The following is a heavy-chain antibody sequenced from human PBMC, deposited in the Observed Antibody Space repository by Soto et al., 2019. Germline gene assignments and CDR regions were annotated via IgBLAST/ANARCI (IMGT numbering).Heavy chain of an antibody. J-gene: IGHJ6*02. V-gene: IGHV3-7*05. D-gene: IGHD2-2*01. CDR1: EFTFSSYW. CDR2: IKEDGSEK. Sequence: EVQLVESGGGLVQPGGSLRLSCAASEFTFSSYWMNWVRQAPGKGLEWVANIKEDGSEKYYVDSVKGRFTISRDNAKNSLYLKMNSMRGEDPAVYYCARDLGAPGRGSAVGYYYHYGMDVWGQGTTVTVSS. CDR3: ARDLGAPGRGSAVGYYYHYGMDV.